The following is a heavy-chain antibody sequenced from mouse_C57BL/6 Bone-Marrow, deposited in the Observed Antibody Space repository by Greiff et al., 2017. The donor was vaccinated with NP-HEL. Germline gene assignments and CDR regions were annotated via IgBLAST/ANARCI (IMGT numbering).Heavy chain of an antibody. CDR1: GFTFSSYA. J-gene: IGHJ4*01. CDR3: AREGGYAMDY. Sequence: EVQGVESGGGLVKPGGSLKLSCAASGFTFSSYAMSWVRQTPETRLEWVATISDGGSYTYYPDNVKVRFTISRDNAKNNLYLQMSHLKSEDTAMYYCAREGGYAMDYWGQGTSVTVSS. CDR2: ISDGGSYT. V-gene: IGHV5-4*01.